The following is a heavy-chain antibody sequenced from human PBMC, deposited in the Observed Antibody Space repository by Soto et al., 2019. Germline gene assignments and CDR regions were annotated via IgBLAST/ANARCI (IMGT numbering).Heavy chain of an antibody. V-gene: IGHV1-46*03. Sequence: ASVKVSCKTSGYTFTSYYLYWVRQVPGQGPEWMGIINPSTGNTGYAQEFQGRLSMTRDTSTSTVYMELSSLKSEDTAVYYCARGVVPDVGVPTAKKSVCSDPWGQGTLVTVSS. J-gene: IGHJ5*02. CDR1: GYTFTSYY. D-gene: IGHD1-26*01. CDR3: ARGVVPDVGVPTAKKSVCSDP. CDR2: INPSTGNT.